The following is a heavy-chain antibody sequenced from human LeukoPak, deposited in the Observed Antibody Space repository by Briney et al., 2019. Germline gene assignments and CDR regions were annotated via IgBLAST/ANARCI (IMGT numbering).Heavy chain of an antibody. CDR1: GGSISSYY. CDR2: IYYSGST. J-gene: IGHJ5*02. CDR3: ARLNFVLRYFDWFSWFDP. Sequence: PSETLSLTCTVSGGSISSYYWSWIRQPPGKGLEWIGYIYYSGSTNYNPSLKSRVTISVDTSKNQFSLKLSSVTAADTAVYYCARLNFVLRYFDWFSWFDPWGQGTLVTVSS. V-gene: IGHV4-59*08. D-gene: IGHD3-9*01.